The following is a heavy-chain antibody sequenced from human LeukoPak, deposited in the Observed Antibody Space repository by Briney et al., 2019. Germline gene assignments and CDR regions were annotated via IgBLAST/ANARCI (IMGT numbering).Heavy chain of an antibody. CDR1: GFTFSDYY. Sequence: SXXASGFTFSDYYMSWIRQAPGKGLEWVSYISSSGSTIYYADSVKGRFTISRDNAKNSLYLQMNSLRAEDTAVYYCARGGNGYNYYFDYWGQGTLVTVSS. V-gene: IGHV3-11*01. CDR2: ISSSGSTI. J-gene: IGHJ4*02. D-gene: IGHD5-24*01. CDR3: ARGGNGYNYYFDY.